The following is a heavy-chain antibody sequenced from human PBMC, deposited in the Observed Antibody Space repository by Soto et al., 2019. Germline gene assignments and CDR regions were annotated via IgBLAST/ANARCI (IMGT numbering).Heavy chain of an antibody. Sequence: GGSLRLSCAASGFTFSSYNMNWVRQAPGKGLEWVSSISRDSTYMYYADSVRGRFTISRDNAKKSVFLQMDSLSGDDTAVYYCAREPYDFWSGPDYWGQGILVTVSS. CDR3: AREPYDFWSGPDY. J-gene: IGHJ4*02. CDR2: ISRDSTYM. D-gene: IGHD3-3*01. V-gene: IGHV3-21*01. CDR1: GFTFSSYN.